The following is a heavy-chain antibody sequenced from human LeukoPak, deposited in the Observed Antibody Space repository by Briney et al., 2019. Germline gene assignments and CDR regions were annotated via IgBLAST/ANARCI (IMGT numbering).Heavy chain of an antibody. D-gene: IGHD1-26*01. CDR2: INWNSGSI. V-gene: IGHV3-9*01. Sequence: GRSLRLSCAASGFTFDDYAMHWVRQAPGKGLEWVSGINWNSGSIGYVDSVKGRFTISRDNAKNSLYLQMNSLRAEDTALYYCTKDFGPEVGTTDYWGQGTLVTVS. CDR1: GFTFDDYA. CDR3: TKDFGPEVGTTDY. J-gene: IGHJ4*02.